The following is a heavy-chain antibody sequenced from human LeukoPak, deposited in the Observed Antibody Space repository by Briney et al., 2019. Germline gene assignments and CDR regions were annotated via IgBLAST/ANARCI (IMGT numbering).Heavy chain of an antibody. CDR2: ISTGGDTI. CDR3: ATCIATAGHYFDN. CDR1: EFAFSTYA. J-gene: IGHJ4*02. V-gene: IGHV3-48*03. D-gene: IGHD6-13*01. Sequence: GGSLRLSCVASEFAFSTYAMNWVRQVPGRGLEWISYISTGGDTIYYADSVKGRFTISRDNAKHSLYLQMNSLRAEDTAVCYCATCIATAGHYFDNWGQGTLVTVSS.